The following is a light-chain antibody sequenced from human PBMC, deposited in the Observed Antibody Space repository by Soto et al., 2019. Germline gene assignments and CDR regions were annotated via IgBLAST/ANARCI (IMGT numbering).Light chain of an antibody. V-gene: IGKV1-9*01. J-gene: IGKJ5*01. CDR3: QQLFDSPIT. CDR1: QVISTS. Sequence: IQLTQSPSCLSTSLGESVTITCRASQVISTSLAWYQVKPGKAPKLLIYAASTLESGVPSRFSATVSGTEFSLTITSLQPEDFATYYCQQLFDSPITFGQGTRLEIK. CDR2: AAS.